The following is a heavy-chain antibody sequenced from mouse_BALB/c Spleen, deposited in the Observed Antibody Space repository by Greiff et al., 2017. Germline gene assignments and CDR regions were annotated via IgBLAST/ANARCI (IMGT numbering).Heavy chain of an antibody. J-gene: IGHJ4*01. CDR1: GFSLTSYG. CDR3: ARNYYYGSYYAMDY. V-gene: IGHV2-4-1*01. Sequence: VQGVESGPGLVQPSQSLSITCTVSGFSLTSYGVHWVRQSPGKGLEWLGVIWSGGSTDYNAAFISRLSISKDNSKSQVFFKMNSLQADDTAIYYCARNYYYGSYYAMDYWGQGTSVTVSS. CDR2: IWSGGST. D-gene: IGHD1-1*01.